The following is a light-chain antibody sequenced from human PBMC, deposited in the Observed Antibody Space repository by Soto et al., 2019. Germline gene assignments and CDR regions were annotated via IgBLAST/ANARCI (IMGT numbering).Light chain of an antibody. CDR2: DNN. Sequence: QSVLTQPHSVSAASGQKVTISCSGSSPNIGNNYVSWYQHLPGIAPKLLIFDNNERPSGIPDRFFGSKSGTSATLGITGLPTGDEAEYYCGTWDRMLTVVVFGGGTKLTV. V-gene: IGLV1-51*01. J-gene: IGLJ2*01. CDR3: GTWDRMLTVVV. CDR1: SPNIGNNY.